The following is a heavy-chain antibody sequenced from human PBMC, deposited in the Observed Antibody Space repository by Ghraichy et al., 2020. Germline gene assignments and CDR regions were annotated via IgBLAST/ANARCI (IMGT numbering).Heavy chain of an antibody. Sequence: SETLSLTCTVSGGSISSSSYYWGWIRQPPGKGLEWIGSIYYSGSTYYNPSLKSRVTISVDTSKNQFSLKLSSVTAADTAVYYCARHVKGWAAAGFRWFDPWGQGTLVTVSS. D-gene: IGHD6-13*01. CDR2: IYYSGST. V-gene: IGHV4-39*01. CDR3: ARHVKGWAAAGFRWFDP. J-gene: IGHJ5*02. CDR1: GGSISSSSYY.